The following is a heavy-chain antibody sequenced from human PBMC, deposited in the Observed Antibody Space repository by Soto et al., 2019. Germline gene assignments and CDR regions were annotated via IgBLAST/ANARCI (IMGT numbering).Heavy chain of an antibody. D-gene: IGHD3-10*01. J-gene: IGHJ4*02. CDR2: IKEYGSEA. CDR1: GFVFRTYW. CDR3: ARSRRQWFGGTLSYYFDF. Sequence: GGSLRLSGAASGFVFRTYWMSWVRQAPWKGLEWVANIKEYGSEANYVDSVKGRFAVSRDKDTNSLYLQLNSLTPEDTAVYYCARSRRQWFGGTLSYYFDFWGQGPLVAVSS. V-gene: IGHV3-7*01.